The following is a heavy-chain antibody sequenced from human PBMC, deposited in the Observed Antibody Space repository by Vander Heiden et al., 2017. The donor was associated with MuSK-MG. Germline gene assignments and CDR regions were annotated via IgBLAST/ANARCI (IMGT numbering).Heavy chain of an antibody. Sequence: QVQLQESGPGLVRPSETLSVTCSVPGGPLSSSYWCWVRQPAGKGLEWIGRIYASGTTNYNTSLKSRVTMSVDTSKNQFSLKVTSVTAADTAVYYCARDPNLEWLLQGWFDPWGQGTLVTVSS. CDR3: ARDPNLEWLLQGWFDP. V-gene: IGHV4-4*07. CDR2: IYASGTT. D-gene: IGHD3-3*01. CDR1: GGPLSSSY. J-gene: IGHJ5*02.